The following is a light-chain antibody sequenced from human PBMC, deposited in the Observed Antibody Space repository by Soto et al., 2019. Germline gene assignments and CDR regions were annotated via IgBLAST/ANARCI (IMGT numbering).Light chain of an antibody. J-gene: IGKJ2*01. CDR1: QSVSSSY. V-gene: IGKV3-20*01. CDR2: GAS. CDR3: PQYGSSPPYN. Sequence: EIVLTQSPGTLSLSPGERATLSCRASQSVSSSYLAWYQQKPGQAPRLLIYGASSRATGIPDRFSGSGSGTDFPLPISRLEPEDFAVYYCPQYGSSPPYNFGQGTKLEIK.